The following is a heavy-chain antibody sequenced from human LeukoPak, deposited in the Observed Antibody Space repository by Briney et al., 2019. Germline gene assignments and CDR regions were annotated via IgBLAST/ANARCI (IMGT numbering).Heavy chain of an antibody. J-gene: IGHJ4*02. V-gene: IGHV3-21*04. CDR1: GFTFSSYS. D-gene: IGHD7-27*01. CDR2: ISSSSSYI. CDR3: ARETGTEYFQGYFDY. Sequence: GGSLRLSCAASGFTFSSYSMNWVRQAPGKGLEWVSSISSSSSYIYYADSVKGRFTISRDNAKNSLYLQMNSLRAEDTAVYYCARETGTEYFQGYFDYWGQGTLVTVSS.